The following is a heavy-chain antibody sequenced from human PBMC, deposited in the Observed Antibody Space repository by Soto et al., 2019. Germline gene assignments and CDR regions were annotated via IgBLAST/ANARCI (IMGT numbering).Heavy chain of an antibody. Sequence: GASVKVSCKASGGTFSSYAISWVRQAPGQGLEWMGGIIPIFGTANYAQKFQGRVTITADESTSTAYMELSSLRSEDTAVYYCAGAGSSSSGYYYYGMDVWGQGTTVTVSS. CDR1: GGTFSSYA. V-gene: IGHV1-69*13. CDR2: IIPIFGTA. J-gene: IGHJ6*02. CDR3: AGAGSSSSGYYYYGMDV. D-gene: IGHD6-6*01.